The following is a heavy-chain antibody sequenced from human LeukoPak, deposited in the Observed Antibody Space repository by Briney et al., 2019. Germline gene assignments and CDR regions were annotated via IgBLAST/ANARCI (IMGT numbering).Heavy chain of an antibody. D-gene: IGHD5-12*01. Sequence: SQTLSLTCTVSGGSISSGDYYWSWIRQPPGKGLEWIGYIYYSGSTYYNPSLKSRVTISVDTSKNQFSLKLSSVTAADTAVYYCARDQRGYSGYDTVSWSDPWGQGTLVTVSS. CDR3: ARDQRGYSGYDTVSWSDP. CDR2: IYYSGST. V-gene: IGHV4-30-4*01. CDR1: GGSISSGDYY. J-gene: IGHJ5*02.